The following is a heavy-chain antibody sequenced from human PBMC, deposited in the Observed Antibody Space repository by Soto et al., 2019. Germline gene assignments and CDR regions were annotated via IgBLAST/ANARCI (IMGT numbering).Heavy chain of an antibody. CDR2: ISGSGGST. V-gene: IGHV3-23*01. CDR3: AKDSEHYDFWSGLRAYYFDY. CDR1: GFTFSSYA. J-gene: IGHJ4*02. Sequence: GGSLRLSCAASGFTFSSYAMSWVRQAPGKGLEWVSAISGSGGSTYYADSVKGRFTISRDNSKNTLYLQMNSLRAEDTAVYYWAKDSEHYDFWSGLRAYYFDYWGQGTLVTVSS. D-gene: IGHD3-3*01.